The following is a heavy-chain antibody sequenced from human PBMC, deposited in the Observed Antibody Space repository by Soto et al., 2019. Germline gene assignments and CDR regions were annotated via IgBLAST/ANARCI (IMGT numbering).Heavy chain of an antibody. CDR2: ISSSGSTT. Sequence: EVQLVESGGGLVQPGGSLRLSCAPSGFIFSDYSMNWVRQAPGKGLEWVSYISSSGSTTYYADSVKGRFTISRDNAKNSLHLQMNSLRAEDTAVYYCASHWGSGWHNPWGQGTLVTVSS. D-gene: IGHD6-19*01. V-gene: IGHV3-48*01. CDR1: GFIFSDYS. CDR3: ASHWGSGWHNP. J-gene: IGHJ5*02.